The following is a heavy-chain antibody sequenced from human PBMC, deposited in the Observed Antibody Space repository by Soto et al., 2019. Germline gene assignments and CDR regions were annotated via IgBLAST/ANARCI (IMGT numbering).Heavy chain of an antibody. J-gene: IGHJ2*01. D-gene: IGHD2-2*02. Sequence: GGSLRLSCAASGFTFSSYAMSWVRQAPGKGLEWVSAISGSGGSTYYADSVKGRFTISRDDSKNTLFLQMNSLRAEDTAMYYCAKADGCAAGTCYTGTYWFFDLWGRGTLVTVSS. V-gene: IGHV3-23*01. CDR3: AKADGCAAGTCYTGTYWFFDL. CDR1: GFTFSSYA. CDR2: ISGSGGST.